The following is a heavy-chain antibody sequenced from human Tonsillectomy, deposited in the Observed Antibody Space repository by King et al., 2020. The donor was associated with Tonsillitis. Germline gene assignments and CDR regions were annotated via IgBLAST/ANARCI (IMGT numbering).Heavy chain of an antibody. D-gene: IGHD3-16*02. CDR2: IIPIFGIA. J-gene: IGHJ4*02. Sequence: VQLVESGAEVKKPGSSVKVSCKASGGTFSSYAISWVRQAPGQGLEWMGRIIPIFGIANYAQKFQGRVTIPADKSTSTAYMELSSLRSEDAAVYYWAGEPITFGGVIVEYWGQGTLVTVSS. CDR1: GGTFSSYA. CDR3: AGEPITFGGVIVEY. V-gene: IGHV1-69*09.